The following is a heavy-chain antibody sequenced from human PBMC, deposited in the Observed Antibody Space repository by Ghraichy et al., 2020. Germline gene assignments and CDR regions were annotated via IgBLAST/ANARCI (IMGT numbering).Heavy chain of an antibody. CDR2: IYYSGST. CDR1: GGSISSSSYY. D-gene: IGHD2-8*01. CDR3: ARLEGLMGFDY. Sequence: SETLSLTCTVSGGSISSSSYYWGWIRQPPGKGLEWIGSIYYSGSTYYNPSLKSRVTISVDTSKNQFSLKLSSVTAADTAVYYCARLEGLMGFDYWGQGTLVTVSS. J-gene: IGHJ4*02. V-gene: IGHV4-39*01.